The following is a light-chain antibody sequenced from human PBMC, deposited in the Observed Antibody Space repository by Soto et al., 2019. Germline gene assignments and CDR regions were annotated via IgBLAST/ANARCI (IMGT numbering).Light chain of an antibody. CDR1: QSVSSN. CDR2: GAS. CDR3: QQYNNWPPWT. J-gene: IGKJ1*01. Sequence: EVVMTQSPATLSVSPGERATLSCRASQSVSSNLAWYQQKPGQAPRLLIYGASTRATGIPARFSGSGSGTEFTHTISSLQSVDFAVYYCQQYNNWPPWTFGQGTKVEIK. V-gene: IGKV3-15*01.